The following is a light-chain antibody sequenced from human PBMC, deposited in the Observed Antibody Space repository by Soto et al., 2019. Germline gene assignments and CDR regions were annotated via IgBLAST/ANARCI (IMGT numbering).Light chain of an antibody. CDR3: CSFAAGRTFS. CDR1: SGNVGIYDL. J-gene: IGLJ2*01. CDR2: EVN. V-gene: IGLV2-23*02. Sequence: QSALTQPASVSGSPGQSITISCTGASGNVGIYDLVSWYQQHPGKAPKLIIYEVNKRPSGVSYRFSGSKSGNTASLTISGLQAEDEGDYYCCSFAAGRTFSFGGGTQLT.